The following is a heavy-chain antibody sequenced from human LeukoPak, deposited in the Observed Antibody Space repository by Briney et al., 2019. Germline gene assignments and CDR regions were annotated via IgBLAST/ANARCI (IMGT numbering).Heavy chain of an antibody. CDR3: ARQDGSAWYYFDY. CDR1: GYSFPNYW. J-gene: IGHJ4*02. Sequence: GESLKISCKGSGYSFPNYWIGWVRQMPGKGLEWMGIIYPGDSDHRYSPSPQGQVTISADKSTTTAYLQWSSLKASDTAIYYCARQDGSAWYYFDYWGQGTQVTVSS. D-gene: IGHD6-19*01. V-gene: IGHV5-51*01. CDR2: IYPGDSDH.